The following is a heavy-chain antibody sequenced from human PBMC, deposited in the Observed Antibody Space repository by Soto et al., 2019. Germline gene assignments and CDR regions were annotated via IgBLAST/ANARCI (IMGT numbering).Heavy chain of an antibody. CDR1: GDSIISSDFY. CDR3: ARHSLALRKNNWFDP. J-gene: IGHJ5*02. V-gene: IGHV4-39*01. D-gene: IGHD3-3*02. Sequence: SETLSLTCTVSGDSIISSDFYWGWVRQPPGKGLEWIGSIFYLGSSYYNPSLKSRVTMSVDTSKNQFSLRLRSVTAADTALYFCARHSLALRKNNWFDPWGQGVMVTVSS. CDR2: IFYLGSS.